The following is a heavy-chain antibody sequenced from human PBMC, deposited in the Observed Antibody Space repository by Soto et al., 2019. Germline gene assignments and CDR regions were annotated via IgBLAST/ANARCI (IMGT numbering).Heavy chain of an antibody. CDR2: INPSGGST. V-gene: IGHV1-46*02. Sequence: VSVKVSCKASGYTLNIYYMHWARQAPGQGLEWMGIINPSGGSTSYAQKFQGRVTMTRDTSTSTVYMELGSLRSEDTAVYYCARGGVVVTATDYWGQGTLVTVSS. J-gene: IGHJ4*02. D-gene: IGHD2-21*02. CDR3: ARGGVVVTATDY. CDR1: GYTLNIYY.